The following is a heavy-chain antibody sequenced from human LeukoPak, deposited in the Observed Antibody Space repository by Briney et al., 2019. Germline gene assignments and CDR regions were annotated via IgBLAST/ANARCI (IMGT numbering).Heavy chain of an antibody. CDR1: GFTFGDYA. D-gene: IGHD6-19*01. V-gene: IGHV3-49*03. J-gene: IGHJ4*02. Sequence: GGSLRLSCTASGFTFGDYAMSWFRQAPGKGLEWVGFIRSKAYGGTTEYAASVKGRFTISRDDSKNTLYLQMNSLKTEDTAVYYCTTERLVLLIWGQGTLVTVSS. CDR3: TTERLVLLI. CDR2: IRSKAYGGTT.